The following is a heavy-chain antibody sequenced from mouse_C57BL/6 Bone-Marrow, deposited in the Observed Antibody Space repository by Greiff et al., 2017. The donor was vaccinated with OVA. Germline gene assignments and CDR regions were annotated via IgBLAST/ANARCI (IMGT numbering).Heavy chain of an antibody. D-gene: IGHD2-3*01. CDR2: ISNLAYSI. CDR1: GFTFSDYG. Sequence: EVKLVESGGGLVKPGGSLKLSCAASGFTFSDYGMAWVRQAPRKGPEWVAFISNLAYSIYYADTVTGRFTISRENAKNTLYLEMSSLRSEDTAMYYCARHDGRYFDYWGQGTTLTVSS. CDR3: ARHDGRYFDY. V-gene: IGHV5-15*01. J-gene: IGHJ2*01.